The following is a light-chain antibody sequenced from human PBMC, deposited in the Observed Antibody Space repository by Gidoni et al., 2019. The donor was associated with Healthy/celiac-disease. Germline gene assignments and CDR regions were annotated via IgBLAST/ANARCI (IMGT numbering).Light chain of an antibody. CDR2: KAS. V-gene: IGKV1-5*03. J-gene: IGKJ1*01. CDR3: QQYET. CDR1: QSISSW. Sequence: DIQMTQSPSTLSASVGDRVTITCRASQSISSWLAWYQQKPGKAPKLLIYKASSLESGVPSRCSGSGSGTEFTLTISSLQPDDFATYYCQQYETFGQGTKVEIK.